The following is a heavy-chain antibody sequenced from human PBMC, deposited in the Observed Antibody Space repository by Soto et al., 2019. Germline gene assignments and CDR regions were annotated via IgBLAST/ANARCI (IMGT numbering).Heavy chain of an antibody. Sequence: QVQLVQSGAEVKKPGSSVKVSCKASADTFNSYSLSWLRQAPGQRLEWMGGITPVFGTADYAQSFEDRLTITADDSTSTVYMALSRLRSDDTAVSYCARSLEGTTVTNWFDTWGQGALVTVSS. CDR2: ITPVFGTA. CDR1: ADTFNSYS. CDR3: ARSLEGTTVTNWFDT. J-gene: IGHJ5*02. D-gene: IGHD4-17*01. V-gene: IGHV1-69*01.